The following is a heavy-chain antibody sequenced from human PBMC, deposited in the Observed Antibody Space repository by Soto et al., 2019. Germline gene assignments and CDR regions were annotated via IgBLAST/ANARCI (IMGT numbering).Heavy chain of an antibody. V-gene: IGHV7-4-1*01. CDR3: ARDTRQQALRYFDWLPSYYYYGMDV. J-gene: IGHJ6*02. CDR2: INTNTGNP. CDR1: GYTFTSYA. Sequence: VQLVQSGAEVKEPGASVKVSCKASGYTFTSYAMNWVRQAPGQGLEWMGWINTNTGNPTYAQGFTGRFVFSLDTSVSTAYLQICSLKAEDTAVYYCARDTRQQALRYFDWLPSYYYYGMDVWGQGTTVTVSS. D-gene: IGHD3-9*01.